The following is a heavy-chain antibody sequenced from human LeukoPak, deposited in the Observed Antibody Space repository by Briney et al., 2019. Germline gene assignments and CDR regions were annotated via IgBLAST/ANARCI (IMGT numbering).Heavy chain of an antibody. Sequence: GGSLRLSCAASGFTFNYYNLNWVRQAPGKGLEWVSYISSTSSPIYYADSVKGRSTISGDNAKSSLYLQMNSLRAEDTAVYYCARDAEYSSSPSYMDVWGKGTTVTVSS. V-gene: IGHV3-48*01. CDR3: ARDAEYSSSPSYMDV. J-gene: IGHJ6*03. CDR2: ISSTSSPI. CDR1: GFTFNYYN. D-gene: IGHD6-6*01.